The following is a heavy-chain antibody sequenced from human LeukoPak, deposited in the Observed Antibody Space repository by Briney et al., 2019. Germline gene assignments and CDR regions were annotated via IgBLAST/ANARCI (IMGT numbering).Heavy chain of an antibody. J-gene: IGHJ6*03. CDR3: ARTTEGGYTCDYFYYYYMDV. D-gene: IGHD5-18*01. Sequence: SETLSLTCTVSGGSISSYYWSWIRQPPGKGLEWIGYIYYSGSTNYNPSLKSRVTISVDTSKNQFSLKLSSVTAADTAVYYCARTTEGGYTCDYFYYYYMDVWGKGTTVTISS. CDR1: GGSISSYY. V-gene: IGHV4-59*01. CDR2: IYYSGST.